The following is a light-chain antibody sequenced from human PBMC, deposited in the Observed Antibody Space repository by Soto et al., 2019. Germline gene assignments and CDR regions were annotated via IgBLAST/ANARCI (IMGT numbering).Light chain of an antibody. Sequence: DIVMTQSPDSLAVSLGERATINCKSSQRVLSSSNNKNYLAWYQQKPGQPPKLLIYWASTRESGVPDRFSGSGSGTDFTLTISSLQAEDVAVYYCQQYYSSPITFGPGTKVDIK. J-gene: IGKJ3*01. CDR3: QQYYSSPIT. CDR1: QRVLSSSNNKNY. CDR2: WAS. V-gene: IGKV4-1*01.